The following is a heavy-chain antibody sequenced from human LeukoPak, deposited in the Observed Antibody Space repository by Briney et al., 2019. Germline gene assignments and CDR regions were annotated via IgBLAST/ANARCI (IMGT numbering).Heavy chain of an antibody. CDR3: ARDRDSGYDLDY. CDR1: GYTFTSYY. Sequence: ASVKVSCKASGYTFTSYYMHWVRQAPGQGLEWMGIINPSGGSTSYAQKFQGRVTMTRDTSTSTVYMELSSLRSKDTAVYYRARDRDSGYDLDYWGQGTLVTVSS. CDR2: INPSGGST. J-gene: IGHJ4*02. V-gene: IGHV1-46*01. D-gene: IGHD5-12*01.